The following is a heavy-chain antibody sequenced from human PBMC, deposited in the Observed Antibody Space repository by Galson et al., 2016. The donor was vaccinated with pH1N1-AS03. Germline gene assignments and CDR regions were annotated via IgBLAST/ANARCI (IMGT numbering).Heavy chain of an antibody. D-gene: IGHD2/OR15-2a*01. CDR2: IDSDXSNT. CDR3: ADPFGLP. J-gene: IGHJ1*01. CDR1: GFTFSSYW. Sequence: SLRLSCAASGFTFSSYWMHWVRHLPGKGLVWVSGIDSDXSNTYYADSVRGRFTISRGNAKNTLYLQMNSLRAEDTALYYCADPFGLPWGQGTLITVSS. V-gene: IGHV3-74*01.